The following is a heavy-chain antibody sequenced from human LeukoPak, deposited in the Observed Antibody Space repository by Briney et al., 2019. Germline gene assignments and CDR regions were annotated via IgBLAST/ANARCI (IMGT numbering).Heavy chain of an antibody. J-gene: IGHJ4*02. CDR2: INPSGGST. Sequence: ASVKVSCKASGYTFTSYYMHWVRQAPGQGLEWMGIINPSGGSTNYAQKFQGRVTMTRDTSISTAYMELSRLRSDDTAVYYCARGPFIAVAGTFDYWGQGTLVTVSS. D-gene: IGHD6-19*01. CDR1: GYTFTSYY. CDR3: ARGPFIAVAGTFDY. V-gene: IGHV1-46*01.